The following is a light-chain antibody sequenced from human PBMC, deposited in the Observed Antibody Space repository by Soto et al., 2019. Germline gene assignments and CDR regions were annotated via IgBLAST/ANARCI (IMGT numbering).Light chain of an antibody. J-gene: IGLJ1*01. Sequence: LTQPASVSGSPGQSITISCTGTSSNVGGYNYVSWFQQHPGKAPKLMIYDVTYRPSGVSNRFSGSKSGNTASLTISGLQAEDEADYFCCSYTGSSTYVFGTGTKVTVL. CDR2: DVT. V-gene: IGLV2-14*01. CDR1: SSNVGGYNY. CDR3: CSYTGSSTYV.